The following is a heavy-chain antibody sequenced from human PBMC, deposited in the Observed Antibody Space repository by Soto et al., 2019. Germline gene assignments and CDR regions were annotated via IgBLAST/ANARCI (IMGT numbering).Heavy chain of an antibody. D-gene: IGHD7-27*01. V-gene: IGHV3-30*18. CDR2: ISYDGSNK. CDR1: GFTFSSYG. CDR3: AKVLGHGGRGAFDI. J-gene: IGHJ3*02. Sequence: QVQLVESGGGVVQPGRSLRLSCAASGFTFSSYGMHWVRQAPGKGLEWVALISYDGSNKYYADSVKGRFTISRDNSKNTLYLQMNSLSTEATAVYYCAKVLGHGGRGAFDIWGQGTMVTVSS.